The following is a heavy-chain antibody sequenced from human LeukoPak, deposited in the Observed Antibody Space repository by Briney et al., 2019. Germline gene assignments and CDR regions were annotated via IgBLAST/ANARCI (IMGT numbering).Heavy chain of an antibody. D-gene: IGHD3-10*01. CDR1: GFNVAAYA. J-gene: IGHJ4*02. V-gene: IGHV3-43*02. CDR2: ISGDSDNK. CDR3: AIAYESGSFYRAFAY. Sequence: GGSLRLSCTASGFNVAAYAMYWVRQPPGKSLEWVSLISGDSDNKYSAASVKGRFAISRDNSKNSLYLQMNSLTTEDTALYYCAIAYESGSFYRAFAYWGQGALVTVSS.